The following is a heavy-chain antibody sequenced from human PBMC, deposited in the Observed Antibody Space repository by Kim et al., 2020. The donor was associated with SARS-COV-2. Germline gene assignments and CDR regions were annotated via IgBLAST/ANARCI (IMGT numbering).Heavy chain of an antibody. CDR3: ARGGTAAAFPSYYAMDV. V-gene: IGHV4-4*02. J-gene: IGHJ6*01. D-gene: IGHD6-13*01. Sequence: SETLSLTCDVSGDSISSRIWWTWVRQSPGKGLQWIGEIYHTGSSNYNPSLKSRVTISIDESKNQFSLRLTSVTAADTAVYYCARGGTAAAFPSYYAMDV. CDR2: IYHTGSS. CDR1: GDSISSRIW.